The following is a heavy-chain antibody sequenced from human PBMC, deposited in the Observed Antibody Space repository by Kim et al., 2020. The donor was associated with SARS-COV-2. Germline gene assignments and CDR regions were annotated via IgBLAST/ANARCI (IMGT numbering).Heavy chain of an antibody. CDR3: AKFMRSILPTRGMDV. J-gene: IGHJ6*03. V-gene: IGHV3-23*01. D-gene: IGHD2-2*02. Sequence: ADSVKGRVTSSRDYSKSTLYLQLNSLRVEDTAVYYCAKFMRSILPTRGMDVWGKGTTVTVSS.